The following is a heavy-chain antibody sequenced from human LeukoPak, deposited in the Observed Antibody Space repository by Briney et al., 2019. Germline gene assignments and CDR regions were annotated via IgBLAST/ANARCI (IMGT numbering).Heavy chain of an antibody. D-gene: IGHD3-9*01. Sequence: SETRSLNCIVSGGSINNYYWSWIRQPPGKELEWIGYIYYSGSTNYNPSLKSRVTISVDTSKNQFSLKLNSVTAADTAVYYCARGPLTGYYNVADYWGQGTLVTVSS. J-gene: IGHJ4*02. CDR3: ARGPLTGYYNVADY. CDR1: GGSINNYY. V-gene: IGHV4-59*01. CDR2: IYYSGST.